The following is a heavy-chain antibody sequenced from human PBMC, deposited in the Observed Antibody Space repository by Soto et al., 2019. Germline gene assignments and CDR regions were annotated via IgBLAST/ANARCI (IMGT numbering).Heavy chain of an antibody. V-gene: IGHV1-3*01. CDR2: INAGNGNT. Sequence: TSVKVSSASSAYSFSSYGTPCHQQNPGQRLEWMGWINAGNGNTKYSQKFQDRVTITRDTSASTAYMELSSLRSEDTAVYYCARDLGGWPDYWGQGTLVTVSS. J-gene: IGHJ4*02. CDR3: ARDLGGWPDY. D-gene: IGHD6-19*01. CDR1: AYSFSSYG.